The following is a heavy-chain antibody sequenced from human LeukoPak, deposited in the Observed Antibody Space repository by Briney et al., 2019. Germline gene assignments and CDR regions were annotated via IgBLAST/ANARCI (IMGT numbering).Heavy chain of an antibody. V-gene: IGHV3-21*01. Sequence: GGSLRLSCAASGFTFSSYEMNWVRQAPGKGLEWVSFISSSSSYIYYADLVKGRFTISRDNAKNSLYLQMNSLRAEDTALYYCARIGSGNDAFDIWGQGTMVTVSS. CDR1: GFTFSSYE. CDR3: ARIGSGNDAFDI. D-gene: IGHD3-3*01. J-gene: IGHJ3*02. CDR2: ISSSSSYI.